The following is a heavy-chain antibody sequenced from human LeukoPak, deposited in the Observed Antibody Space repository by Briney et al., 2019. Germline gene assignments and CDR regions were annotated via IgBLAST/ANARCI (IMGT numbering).Heavy chain of an antibody. CDR1: GFTFTTYW. CDR2: IQQDGSEK. Sequence: GGSLRLSCAASGFTFTTYWMSWVRQAPGKGLEWVANIQQDGSEKYYMDSVKGRFTIPRDNAKNSLYLQMSSLRAEDTAVYYCARVAAAVPDQWGQGTLVTVSS. J-gene: IGHJ5*02. V-gene: IGHV3-7*04. D-gene: IGHD6-13*01. CDR3: ARVAAAVPDQ.